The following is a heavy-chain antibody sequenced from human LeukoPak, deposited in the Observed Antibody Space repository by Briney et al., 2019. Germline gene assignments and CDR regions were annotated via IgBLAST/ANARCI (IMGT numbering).Heavy chain of an antibody. CDR1: GFTFSSYS. CDR2: ISSSGSTI. CDR3: ARERVSGYSYGPDAFDI. J-gene: IGHJ3*02. Sequence: GGSLRVSCAASGFTFSSYSMNWVRQAPGKGLEWVSSISSSGSTIYYADSVKGRFTISRDNAKNSLYLQMNSLRAEDTAVYYCARERVSGYSYGPDAFDIWGQGTMVTVSS. V-gene: IGHV3-21*04. D-gene: IGHD5-18*01.